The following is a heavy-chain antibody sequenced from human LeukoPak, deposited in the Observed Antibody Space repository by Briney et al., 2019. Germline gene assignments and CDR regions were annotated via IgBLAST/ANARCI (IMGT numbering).Heavy chain of an antibody. CDR3: ARRDDLSSSYDY. D-gene: IGHD6-13*01. CDR2: ISSSSSYI. V-gene: IGHV3-21*01. J-gene: IGHJ4*02. CDR1: GFTFSSYS. Sequence: GGSLGLSCAASGFTFSSYSMNWVRQAPGKGLEWVSSISSSSSYIYYADSVKGRFTISRDNAKNSLYLQMNSLRAEDTAVYYCARRDDLSSSYDYWGQGTLVTVSS.